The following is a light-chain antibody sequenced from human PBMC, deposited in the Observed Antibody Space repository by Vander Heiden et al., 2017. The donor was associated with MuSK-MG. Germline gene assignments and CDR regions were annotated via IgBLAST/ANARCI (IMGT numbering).Light chain of an antibody. CDR2: GNS. CDR3: QSYDSSLSGWDVV. CDR1: SSNIGAGYD. V-gene: IGLV1-40*01. J-gene: IGLJ2*01. Sequence: QSVLTQPPSVSGAPGQRVTISCTGSSSNIGAGYDVHWYQQLPGTAPKLLIYGNSNRPSGVPDRFSGSKSGTSASLAITGLQAEDEADDYCQSYDSSLSGWDVVFGGGTKLTVL.